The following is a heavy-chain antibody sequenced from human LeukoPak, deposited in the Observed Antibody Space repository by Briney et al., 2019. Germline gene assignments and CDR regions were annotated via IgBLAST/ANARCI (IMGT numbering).Heavy chain of an antibody. Sequence: GGTLRLSCAASGFTFSSYGMSWVRQAPGKGLEWVSAISGSGGSTYYADSVKGRFTISRDNSKNTLYLQMNSLRAEDTAVYYCAKDVYYDSSGYYSGYYFDYWGQGTLVTVSS. CDR3: AKDVYYDSSGYYSGYYFDY. D-gene: IGHD3-22*01. CDR2: ISGSGGST. J-gene: IGHJ4*02. V-gene: IGHV3-23*01. CDR1: GFTFSSYG.